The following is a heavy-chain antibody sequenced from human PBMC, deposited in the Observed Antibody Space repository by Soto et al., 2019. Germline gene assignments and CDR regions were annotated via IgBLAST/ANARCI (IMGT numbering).Heavy chain of an antibody. J-gene: IGHJ6*02. CDR2: IRSKANSYAT. D-gene: IGHD1-1*01. V-gene: IGHV3-73*02. Sequence: EVQLVESGGGLVQPGGSLKLSCAASGFTFSGSAMHWVRQASGKGLEWVGRIRSKANSYATAYAASVKGRFTISREDSKKTAYLQMNSLKTEDTAVYYCTGELEIYYYYYGMDVWGQGTTVTVSS. CDR1: GFTFSGSA. CDR3: TGELEIYYYYYGMDV.